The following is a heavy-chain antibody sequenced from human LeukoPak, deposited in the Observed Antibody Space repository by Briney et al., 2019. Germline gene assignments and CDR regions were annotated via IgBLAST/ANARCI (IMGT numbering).Heavy chain of an antibody. CDR1: GESFSEYY. CDR3: AFEGPVSGYAFDP. D-gene: IGHD5-12*01. CDR2: INHSGGT. Sequence: PSETLSLTCAVYGESFSEYYWSWIRQPPGKGLEWIGQINHSGGTNYHPSLKTRVTISLDTSKNQVSLKLRSVTAAATAVYYCAFEGPVSGYAFDPWGQGALVAVSS. V-gene: IGHV4-34*01. J-gene: IGHJ5*02.